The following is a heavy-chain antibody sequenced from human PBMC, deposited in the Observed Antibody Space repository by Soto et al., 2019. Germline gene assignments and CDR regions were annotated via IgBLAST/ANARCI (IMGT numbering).Heavy chain of an antibody. D-gene: IGHD4-17*01. CDR1: GFTFSSYA. J-gene: IGHJ4*02. V-gene: IGHV3-30-3*01. Sequence: QPGGSLRLSCAASGFTFSSYAMHWVRQAPGKGLEWVAVISYDGSNKYYADSVKGRFTISRDNSKNTLYLQMNSLRAEDTAVYYCARDATTVVKGGYFDYWGQGTLVTVSS. CDR2: ISYDGSNK. CDR3: ARDATTVVKGGYFDY.